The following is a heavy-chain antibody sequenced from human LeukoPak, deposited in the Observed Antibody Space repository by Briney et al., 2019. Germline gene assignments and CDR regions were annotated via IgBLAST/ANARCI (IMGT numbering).Heavy chain of an antibody. CDR1: GFTFSSYS. CDR3: ARVLTKVTTGTDY. V-gene: IGHV3-48*01. D-gene: IGHD4-17*01. Sequence: PGGSLRLSCAASGFTFSSYSMNWVRQAPGKGLEWVSYISSSSSTIYYADSVKGRFTISRDNAKNSLYLQMNSLRAEDTAVYYCARVLTKVTTGTDYWGQGTLVTVSS. J-gene: IGHJ4*02. CDR2: ISSSSSTI.